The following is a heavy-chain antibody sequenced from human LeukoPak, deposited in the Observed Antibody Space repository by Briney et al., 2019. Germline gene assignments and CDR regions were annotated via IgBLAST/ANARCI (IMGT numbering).Heavy chain of an antibody. D-gene: IGHD6-13*01. CDR2: INPSGGST. V-gene: IGHV1-46*01. CDR3: ARTHVAAVYYFDY. J-gene: IGHJ4*02. Sequence: ASVKVSCKASGYTFTSYGIIWVRQAPGQGLEWMGMINPSGGSTSYAQKFQGRVTLTRDMSTSTVYMELSSLRSEDTAVYYCARTHVAAVYYFDYWGQGSLVTVSS. CDR1: GYTFTSYG.